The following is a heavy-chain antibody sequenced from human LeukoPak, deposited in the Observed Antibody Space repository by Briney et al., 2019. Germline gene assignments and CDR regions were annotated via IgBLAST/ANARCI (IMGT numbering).Heavy chain of an antibody. J-gene: IGHJ4*02. CDR2: IYSGGGT. V-gene: IGHV3-66*01. Sequence: QPGGSLRLSCAASGFTVSSNYMSWVRQAPGKGLEWVSVIYSGGGTYYADSVKGRFTISRDNSKNTLYLQINSLRAEDTAVYYCARDLGSGFLQFDYWGQGTLVTVSS. CDR3: ARDLGSGFLQFDY. CDR1: GFTVSSNY. D-gene: IGHD6-19*01.